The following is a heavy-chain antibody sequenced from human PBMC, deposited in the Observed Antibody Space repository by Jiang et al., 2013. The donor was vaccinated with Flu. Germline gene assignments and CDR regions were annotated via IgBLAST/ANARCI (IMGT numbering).Heavy chain of an antibody. Sequence: GGGLVQPGRSLRLSCTASGFTFGDYAMSWVRQAPGKGLEWVGFIRSKAYGGTTEYAASVKGRFTISRDDSKSIAYLQMNSLKTEDTAVYYCTRAYCSGGSCYSRGYYYYGMDVWGQGTTVTVSS. V-gene: IGHV3-49*04. CDR1: GFTFGDYA. D-gene: IGHD2-15*01. J-gene: IGHJ6*02. CDR3: TRAYCSGGSCYSRGYYYYGMDV. CDR2: IRSKAYGGTT.